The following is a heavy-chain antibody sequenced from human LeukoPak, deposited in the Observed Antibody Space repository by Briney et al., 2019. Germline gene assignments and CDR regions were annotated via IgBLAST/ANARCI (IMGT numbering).Heavy chain of an antibody. Sequence: PGGSLRLSCGASGFTFSSYAMSWVPQAPGKGLEWVSAISGSGGSTYYADSVKGRFTISRDNSKNTLYLQMNSLRAEDTAVYYCAKSPIAAEALFDYWGQGTLVTVSS. J-gene: IGHJ4*02. V-gene: IGHV3-23*01. D-gene: IGHD6-13*01. CDR2: ISGSGGST. CDR3: AKSPIAAEALFDY. CDR1: GFTFSSYA.